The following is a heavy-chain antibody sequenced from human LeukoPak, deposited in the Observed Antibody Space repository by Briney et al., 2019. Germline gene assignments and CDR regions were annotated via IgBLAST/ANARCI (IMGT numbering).Heavy chain of an antibody. CDR1: GGSFSGYY. J-gene: IGHJ4*02. D-gene: IGHD1-7*01. CDR2: INHSGST. Sequence: PSETLSLTCAVYGGSFSGYYWSWIRQPPGKGLEWIGEINHSGSTNYNPSLKSRVTISVDTSKNQFSLKLSSVTAADTAVYYCAREEWNYGNYWGQGTLVTVSS. V-gene: IGHV4-34*01. CDR3: AREEWNYGNY.